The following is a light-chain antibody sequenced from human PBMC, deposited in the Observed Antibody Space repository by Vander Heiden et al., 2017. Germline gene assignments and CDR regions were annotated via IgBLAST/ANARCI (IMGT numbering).Light chain of an antibody. CDR2: KVF. J-gene: IGKJ2*01. CDR3: MQATHWPPT. V-gene: IGKV2-30*01. CDR1: QSLLFSDGYTY. Sequence: DVVVTQSPPYLPDTLGQPASFSCRSSQSLLFSDGYTYLNWFQQRPGQSPRRLIYKVFNRESGVPDRFSGSGSGSDFTLKISRVEAEDVGIYYCMQATHWPPTFGQGTNLDI.